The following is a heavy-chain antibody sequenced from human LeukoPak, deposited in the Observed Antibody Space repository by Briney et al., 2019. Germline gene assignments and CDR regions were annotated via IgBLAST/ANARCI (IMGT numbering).Heavy chain of an antibody. CDR3: AQGGDYSSSSVFDY. J-gene: IGHJ4*02. CDR1: GGSISSGVYY. D-gene: IGHD6-6*01. V-gene: IGHV4-30-4*08. CDR2: IYYSGST. Sequence: SQTLSLTCTVSGGSISSGVYYWSWIRHPPGKGLEWIGYIYYSGSTYYNPSLKSRVTILVDTSKNQFSLKLSSVTAADTAVYYCAQGGDYSSSSVFDYWGQGTLVTVSS.